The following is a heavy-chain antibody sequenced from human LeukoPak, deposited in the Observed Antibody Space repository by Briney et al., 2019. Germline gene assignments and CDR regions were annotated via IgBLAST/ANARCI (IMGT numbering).Heavy chain of an antibody. CDR2: ISGSGGST. CDR3: AKDRTAEVTDSDY. Sequence: GGSLRLSCAASGFTFSSYEMNWVRQAPGKGVEGVSAISGSGGSTYYADSVKGRFTSSRDNSKYTLYLQMISLRPEDTAVYYCAKDRTAEVTDSDYWGQGTLVTVSS. CDR1: GFTFSSYE. J-gene: IGHJ4*02. D-gene: IGHD4-23*01. V-gene: IGHV3-23*01.